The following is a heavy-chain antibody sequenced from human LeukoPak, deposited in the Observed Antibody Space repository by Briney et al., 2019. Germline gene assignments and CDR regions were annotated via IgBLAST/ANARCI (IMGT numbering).Heavy chain of an antibody. CDR3: ARSWSSWYFLDY. Sequence: GGSLRLSCAASGFTFSSYSMNWVRQAPGKGLEWVSSISSSSSYIYYADSVKGRFTISRDNSKNTLDLQMNSLRTEDTAVYYCARSWSSWYFLDYWGQGTLVTVSS. J-gene: IGHJ4*02. D-gene: IGHD6-13*01. CDR2: ISSSSSYI. CDR1: GFTFSSYS. V-gene: IGHV3-21*01.